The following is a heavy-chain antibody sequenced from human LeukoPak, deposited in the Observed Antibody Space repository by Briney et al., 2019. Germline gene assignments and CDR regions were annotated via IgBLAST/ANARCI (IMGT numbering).Heavy chain of an antibody. Sequence: PGGSLRLSCAASGFTFSNYAITWVRQAPGKGLDWVSSIRGSGGSTYYADSVKGRFTSSRDNSKNTLFLQMHSLRAEDTAVHYCAKDQRDFLTRYYSFYYYYMDVWGKGTTVTVSS. CDR2: IRGSGGST. CDR3: AKDQRDFLTRYYSFYYYYMDV. D-gene: IGHD3-9*01. V-gene: IGHV3-23*01. J-gene: IGHJ6*03. CDR1: GFTFSNYA.